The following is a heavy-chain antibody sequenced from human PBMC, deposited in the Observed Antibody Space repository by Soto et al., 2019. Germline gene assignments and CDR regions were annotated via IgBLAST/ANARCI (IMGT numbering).Heavy chain of an antibody. CDR3: ARAPFCGSGTYYYYRLDV. J-gene: IGHJ6*02. CDR1: GLTFSDYY. CDR2: ISSSGGTI. V-gene: IGHV3-11*01. Sequence: QVQLVESGGGLVKPGGSLRLSCAASGLTFSDYYRTWIRQAPGKGLEWISYISSSGGTIYYADSVKGRFTISRDNAKNSLYLQMTNLRAEDTAVYYCARAPFCGSGTYYYYRLDVWGQGTTVTVSS. D-gene: IGHD3-10*01.